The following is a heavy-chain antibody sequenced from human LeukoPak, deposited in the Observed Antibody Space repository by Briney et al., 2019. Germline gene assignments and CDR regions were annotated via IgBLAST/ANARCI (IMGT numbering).Heavy chain of an antibody. J-gene: IGHJ6*03. D-gene: IGHD2-2*02. Sequence: GGSLRLSCAASGFTFSSYWMSWVRQAPGKGLEWVANIKQDGSEKYYVDSVKGRFTIPRDNAKNSLYLQMNSLRAEDTAVYYCARDNIVVVPAAIIHYYYYYMDVWGKGTTVTVSS. V-gene: IGHV3-7*01. CDR1: GFTFSSYW. CDR2: IKQDGSEK. CDR3: ARDNIVVVPAAIIHYYYYYMDV.